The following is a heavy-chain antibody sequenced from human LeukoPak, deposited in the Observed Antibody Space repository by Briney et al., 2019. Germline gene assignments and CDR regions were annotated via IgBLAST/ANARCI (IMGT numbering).Heavy chain of an antibody. V-gene: IGHV3-23*01. D-gene: IGHD6-13*01. J-gene: IGHJ4*02. CDR1: GFTFSSFA. Sequence: GGSLRLSCAASGFTFSSFAMNWVRQAPGKGLEWVSTISGSGGSTYYADSVKGRFTISRDNSKNTLYLQMNSLRAEDTAVYFCAKEGIAATGTYWGQGTLVTVSS. CDR3: AKEGIAATGTY. CDR2: ISGSGGST.